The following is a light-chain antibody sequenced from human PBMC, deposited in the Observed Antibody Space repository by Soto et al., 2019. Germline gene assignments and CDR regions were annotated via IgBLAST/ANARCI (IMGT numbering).Light chain of an antibody. CDR3: QQYADWLWT. J-gene: IGKJ1*01. CDR1: QSVNSN. V-gene: IGKV3-15*01. Sequence: SNSPATVSVSQGDRATLSCRASQSVNSNLAWYHLKPGQAPRLLIYGASIRAAGIPARFTGSESGTEFTLSIISLQSEDFAVYYCQQYADWLWTFGHGTKVDIK. CDR2: GAS.